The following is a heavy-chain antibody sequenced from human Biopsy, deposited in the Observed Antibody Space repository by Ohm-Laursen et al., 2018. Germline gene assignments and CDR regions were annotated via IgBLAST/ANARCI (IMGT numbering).Heavy chain of an antibody. Sequence: SSVKVSCKVPGYTLTELSIHWVRQTGGKGLEWMGGFDREERKTVYAEKFQGRVTMTEDTSTDTVYMEVTSPRSDDTAVYYCATGPYYDTRFYYNVRPFDFWGQGTLVTVSS. D-gene: IGHD3-10*01. CDR2: FDREERKT. CDR1: GYTLTELS. V-gene: IGHV1-24*01. CDR3: ATGPYYDTRFYYNVRPFDF. J-gene: IGHJ4*02.